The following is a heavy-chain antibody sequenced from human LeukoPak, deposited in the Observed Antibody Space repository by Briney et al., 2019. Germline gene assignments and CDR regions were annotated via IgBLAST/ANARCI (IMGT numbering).Heavy chain of an antibody. CDR3: TMDIVVVVAALHLDY. CDR2: IKSKTDGGTT. V-gene: IGHV3-15*01. CDR1: GFTFSNAW. Sequence: PGGSLRLSCAASGFTFSNAWMSWVRQAPGKGLEWVGRIKSKTDGGTTDYDAPVKVRFTISRDDSKNTLYLQMNSLKTEDTAVYYCTMDIVVVVAALHLDYWGQGTLVTVSS. J-gene: IGHJ4*02. D-gene: IGHD2-15*01.